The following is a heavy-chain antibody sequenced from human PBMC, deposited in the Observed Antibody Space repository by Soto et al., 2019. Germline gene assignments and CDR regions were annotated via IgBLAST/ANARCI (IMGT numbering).Heavy chain of an antibody. CDR2: IYSSGST. Sequence: SETLSLTCTFSGVSISSGNYYWSWIRQHPGKDLEWIGHIYSSGSTYYNPSLQSRVGMSLDTSKMQFSLRVNSVTAADTAVYYCARDGRHNCDAGGYYSYSMDVWGQGTTVTVSS. CDR3: ARDGRHNCDAGGYYSYSMDV. V-gene: IGHV4-31*03. J-gene: IGHJ6*02. CDR1: GVSISSGNYY. D-gene: IGHD1-1*01.